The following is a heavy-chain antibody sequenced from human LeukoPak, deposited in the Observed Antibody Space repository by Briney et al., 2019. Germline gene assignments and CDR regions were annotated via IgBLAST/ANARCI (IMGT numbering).Heavy chain of an antibody. CDR1: GDSVNNTNW. Sequence: SGTLSLTCAVSGDSVNNTNWWTWVRQSPGKGLEWIGEIFHSGVTNYNPSLKSRAVISLEKSKNQFSLKLTSVTAADTAVYYCASGSGWAFDYWGQGTLVTVSS. CDR2: IFHSGVT. V-gene: IGHV4-4*02. J-gene: IGHJ4*02. D-gene: IGHD6-19*01. CDR3: ASGSGWAFDY.